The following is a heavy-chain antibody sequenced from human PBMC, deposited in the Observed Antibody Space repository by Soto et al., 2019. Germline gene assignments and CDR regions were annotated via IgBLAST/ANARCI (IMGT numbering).Heavy chain of an antibody. CDR1: GYTFTSYG. Sequence: ASVKVSCKASGYTFTSYGISWVRQAPGQGLEWMGWISAYNGNTNYAQKLQGRVTMTTDTSTSTAYMELRSLRSDDTAVYYCARSPAPTIFGVVTQGYFDYCGQGTLVTVSS. V-gene: IGHV1-18*01. D-gene: IGHD3-3*01. J-gene: IGHJ4*02. CDR2: ISAYNGNT. CDR3: ARSPAPTIFGVVTQGYFDY.